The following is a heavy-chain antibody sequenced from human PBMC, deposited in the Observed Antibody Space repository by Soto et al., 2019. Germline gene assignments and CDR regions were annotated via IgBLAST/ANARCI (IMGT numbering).Heavy chain of an antibody. CDR1: GYNFASFW. D-gene: IGHD3-10*01. CDR3: LRQRSSGSYHHRAVDY. V-gene: IGHV5-51*01. J-gene: IGHJ4*02. Sequence: EVQLVQSGSEVKAPGESLKISCKGSGYNFASFWIGWVRQTPGKGLEWMGIIYPDDSDCRYSPSFQGQVTMSADKSIDTAYLQWNTLKASDTAMYFCLRQRSSGSYHHRAVDYWGQGTPVIVSS. CDR2: IYPDDSDC.